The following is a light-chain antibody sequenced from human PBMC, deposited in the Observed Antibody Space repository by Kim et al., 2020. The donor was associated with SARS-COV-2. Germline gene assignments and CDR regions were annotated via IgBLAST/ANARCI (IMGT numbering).Light chain of an antibody. V-gene: IGLV1-44*01. CDR2: SNG. CDR1: SSNIGRNT. CDR3: AAWDDSLNGVV. Sequence: GQRVTISCSGSSSNIGRNTVNWYQQLPGTAPKLLIYSNGQGPSGVPDRFSGSKSGTSASLAISGLQSEDEADYYCAAWDDSLNGVVFGGGTQLTVL. J-gene: IGLJ2*01.